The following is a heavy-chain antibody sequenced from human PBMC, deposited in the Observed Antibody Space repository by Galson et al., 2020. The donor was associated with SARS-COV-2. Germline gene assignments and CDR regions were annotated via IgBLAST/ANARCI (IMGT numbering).Heavy chain of an antibody. Sequence: GGSLRLSCAASGFTFSSYAMSWVRQAPGKGLEWVSALSCSGGSTYYADSVKGRFTISRDNSKNTLYLQMNSLRAEDTAVYYCAAPRFLEWLLIGVLDYWGQGTLVTVSS. CDR2: LSCSGGST. CDR1: GFTFSSYA. CDR3: AAPRFLEWLLIGVLDY. V-gene: IGHV3-23*01. J-gene: IGHJ4*02. D-gene: IGHD3-3*01.